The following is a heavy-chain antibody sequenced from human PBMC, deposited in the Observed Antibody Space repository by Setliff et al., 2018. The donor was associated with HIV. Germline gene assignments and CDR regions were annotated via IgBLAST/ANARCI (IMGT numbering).Heavy chain of an antibody. V-gene: IGHV3-23*01. CDR3: AKGFYYDSGDGRVRAFYI. CDR1: GYTFNNYA. J-gene: IGHJ3*02. Sequence: GESLRLSCAASGYTFNNYAMSWVRQAPGKGLEWVSTVAGNAVNTYHADSAKGRFTISRDNSKNTLYLHMNSLRAEDTAVYFCAKGFYYDSGDGRVRAFYIWGQGTMVTVSS. CDR2: VAGNAVNT. D-gene: IGHD3-22*01.